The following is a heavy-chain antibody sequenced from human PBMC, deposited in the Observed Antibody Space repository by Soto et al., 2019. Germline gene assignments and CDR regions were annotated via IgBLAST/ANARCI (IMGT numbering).Heavy chain of an antibody. CDR2: IIQIFGTA. CDR3: ARVTSVRGYSYGSPYGMDV. J-gene: IGHJ6*02. Sequence: GASVKVSWKTSGNALSSYGISWVRQAPGQGLEWMGGIIQIFGTASYAKKFQGRVTITADESTSTVYMELSSLRSEDTAEYFCARVTSVRGYSYGSPYGMDVWGQGTTVTVPS. V-gene: IGHV1-69*13. D-gene: IGHD5-18*01. CDR1: GNALSSYG.